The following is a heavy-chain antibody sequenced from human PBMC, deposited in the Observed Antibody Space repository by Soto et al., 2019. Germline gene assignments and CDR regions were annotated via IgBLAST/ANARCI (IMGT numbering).Heavy chain of an antibody. CDR1: GGPIRSSTYY. J-gene: IGHJ6*02. V-gene: IGHV4-39*01. D-gene: IGHD2-8*01. CDR2: IYYTGDT. Sequence: SETLSLTCSVSGGPIRSSTYYWGGIRQPPGKGLQWIGTIYYTGDTHYTPSLQSRVTISLDTPNNQFSLNLSSVTAADSAVYYCARLQGVWNGHEPTYYYYGMDVWGPGTTVTVSS. CDR3: ARLQGVWNGHEPTYYYYGMDV.